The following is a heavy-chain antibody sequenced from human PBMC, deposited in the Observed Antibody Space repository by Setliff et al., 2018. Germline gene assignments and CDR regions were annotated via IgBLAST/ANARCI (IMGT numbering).Heavy chain of an antibody. V-gene: IGHV4-39*01. J-gene: IGHJ4*02. CDR1: GDSISNSNYY. CDR3: ARTGTYRYFDY. Sequence: PSETLSLTCTVSGDSISNSNYYWGWIRQPPGKGLEWIGRIYYRGDTYYNASLKGRLTISVDTAQNQFSLRLTSVTAADTAVYYCARTGTYRYFDYWGQGALVTVSS. D-gene: IGHD1-1*01. CDR2: IYYRGDT.